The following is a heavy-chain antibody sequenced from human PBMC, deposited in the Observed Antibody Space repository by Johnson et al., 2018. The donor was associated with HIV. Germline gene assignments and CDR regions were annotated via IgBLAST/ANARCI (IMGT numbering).Heavy chain of an antibody. D-gene: IGHD1-26*01. Sequence: QVQLVESGGGVVQPGRSLRLSCVASGFTFFSYGMHWVRQAPGKGLEWVAVISYDGSNKYYVESVKGRFTISRDNSKNTLFLQMNSLRPEDTSVYYCAKDLGGSYLGTISHAFDIWGQGTMVTVSS. CDR2: ISYDGSNK. J-gene: IGHJ3*02. V-gene: IGHV3-30*18. CDR3: AKDLGGSYLGTISHAFDI. CDR1: GFTFFSYG.